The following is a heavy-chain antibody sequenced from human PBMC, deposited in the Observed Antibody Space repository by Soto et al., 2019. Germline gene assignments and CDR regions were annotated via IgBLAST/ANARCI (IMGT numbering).Heavy chain of an antibody. CDR1: GFTFSSYG. J-gene: IGHJ4*02. CDR3: ARDASQQLVLEYYFDY. D-gene: IGHD6-6*01. Sequence: QVQLVESGGGVVQPGRSLRLSCAASGFTFSSYGMHWVRQAPGKGLEWVAVIWYDGSNKYYADSVKGRFTISRDNSKNTLYLQMNSLRAEDTAVYYCARDASQQLVLEYYFDYWGQGTLATVSS. CDR2: IWYDGSNK. V-gene: IGHV3-33*01.